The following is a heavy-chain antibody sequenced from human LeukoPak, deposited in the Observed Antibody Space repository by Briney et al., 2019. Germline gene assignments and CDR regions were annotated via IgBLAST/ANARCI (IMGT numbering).Heavy chain of an antibody. CDR2: ISTGSSTI. V-gene: IGHV3-48*01. Sequence: GGSLRLSCIPSGFTFSSYRMNWFRQAPGKGLEWVSYISTGSSTIYYADSVKGRFTISRDNARNSLYLRMNSLRAEDTAVYYCARGLDPWGQGTPVIVSS. J-gene: IGHJ5*02. CDR3: ARGLDP. CDR1: GFTFSSYR.